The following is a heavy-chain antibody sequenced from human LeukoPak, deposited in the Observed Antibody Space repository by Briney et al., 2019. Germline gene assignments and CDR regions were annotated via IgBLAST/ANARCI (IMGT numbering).Heavy chain of an antibody. D-gene: IGHD3-22*01. CDR3: ARGGYYDSSGPPGDY. J-gene: IGHJ4*02. CDR1: GFTFSRYA. V-gene: IGHV3-30*04. Sequence: GGSLRLSCAASGFTFSRYAMHWVRQAPGKGLEWVAVISYDGSNKYYADSVKGRFTISRDNSKNTLYLQMNSLRAEDTAVYYCARGGYYDSSGPPGDYWGQGTLVTVSS. CDR2: ISYDGSNK.